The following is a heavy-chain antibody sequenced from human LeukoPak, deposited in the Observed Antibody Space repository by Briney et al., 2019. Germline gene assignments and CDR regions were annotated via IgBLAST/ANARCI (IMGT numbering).Heavy chain of an antibody. J-gene: IGHJ4*02. CDR1: GFTFSNYA. V-gene: IGHV3-11*01. CDR3: ARLLYSSSSRSDY. Sequence: GGSLRLSCEASGFTFSNYAMSWVRQAPGKGLEWVSYISSSGSTIYYADSVKGRFTISRDNAKNSLYLQMNSLRAEDTAVYYCARLLYSSSSRSDYWGQGTLVTVSS. CDR2: ISSSGSTI. D-gene: IGHD6-6*01.